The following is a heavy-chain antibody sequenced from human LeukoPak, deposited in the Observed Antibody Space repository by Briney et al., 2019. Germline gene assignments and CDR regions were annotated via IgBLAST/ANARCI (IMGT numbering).Heavy chain of an antibody. J-gene: IGHJ4*02. V-gene: IGHV3-13*01. CDR1: GFTFSSHD. Sequence: GGSLRLSCAASGFTFSSHDMHWVRQATGKGLEWVSGIGTAGDTYYPGSVKGRFTITRENAKNSLYLQMNSLRAGDTAVYYCARVYCSGGICHFDYWGQGTLVTVSS. D-gene: IGHD2-15*01. CDR3: ARVYCSGGICHFDY. CDR2: IGTAGDT.